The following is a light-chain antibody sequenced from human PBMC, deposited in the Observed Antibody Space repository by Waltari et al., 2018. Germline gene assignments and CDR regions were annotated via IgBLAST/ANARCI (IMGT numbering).Light chain of an antibody. J-gene: IGLJ3*02. CDR1: HSDIGGYNH. V-gene: IGLV2-14*03. Sequence: QSALTQPASLSGSPRQSITISCTGTHSDIGGYNHVSWYQHHSGKAPKLMIFGVSDRPSGVSNRFSGSKSGNTASLTISELQADDEADYYCSSFTSSATWVFGGGTKLTVL. CDR2: GVS. CDR3: SSFTSSATWV.